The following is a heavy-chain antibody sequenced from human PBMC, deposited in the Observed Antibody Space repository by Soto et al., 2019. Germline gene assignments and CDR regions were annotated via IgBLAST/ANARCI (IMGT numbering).Heavy chain of an antibody. CDR2: INPNIGGT. J-gene: IGHJ5*02. CDR3: ARFSSGWSNWFDP. CDR1: LYTFTGYY. Sequence: SVRFSCNASLYTFTGYYIHGVRQALGQGLEWMGWINPNIGGTNYAQKFQGRVTMTRDTSISTAYMELSRLRSDDTAVYYCARFSSGWSNWFDPWGQGTLVTVSS. D-gene: IGHD6-19*01. V-gene: IGHV1-2*02.